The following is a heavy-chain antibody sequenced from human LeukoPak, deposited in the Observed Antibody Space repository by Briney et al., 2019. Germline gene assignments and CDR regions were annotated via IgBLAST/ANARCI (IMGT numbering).Heavy chain of an antibody. CDR2: ISWNSGSI. CDR1: GFTFDDYA. V-gene: IGHV3-9*01. D-gene: IGHD2-15*01. J-gene: IGHJ6*02. CDR3: AKDLSDGVDSFGYYGMDV. Sequence: GGSLRLSCAASGFTFDDYAMHWVRQAPGKGLEGVSGISWNSGSIGYADSVSGRFTISRDNAKNSLYLQMNSLRAEDTALYYCAKDLSDGVDSFGYYGMDVWGQGTTVTVSS.